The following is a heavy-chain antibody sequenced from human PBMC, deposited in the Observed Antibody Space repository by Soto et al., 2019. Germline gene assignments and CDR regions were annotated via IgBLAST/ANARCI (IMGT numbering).Heavy chain of an antibody. D-gene: IGHD3-22*01. CDR2: ISAYNGNT. Sequence: ASVKVSCKASGYTFTSYGISWVRQAPGQGLEWMGWISAYNGNTNYAQKLQGRVTITTDTSTSTAYMELRSLRSDDTAVYYCARVLQQLYDSSGYYGAAFYIWGQGTMVTVSS. CDR1: GYTFTSYG. CDR3: ARVLQQLYDSSGYYGAAFYI. J-gene: IGHJ3*02. V-gene: IGHV1-18*01.